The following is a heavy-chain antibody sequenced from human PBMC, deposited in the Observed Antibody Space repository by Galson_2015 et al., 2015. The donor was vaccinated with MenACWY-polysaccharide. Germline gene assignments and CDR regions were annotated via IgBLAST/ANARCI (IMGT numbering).Heavy chain of an antibody. J-gene: IGHJ4*02. CDR2: ISGSGGST. Sequence: SLRLSCAASGFTFSSYAMSWVRQAPGKGLEWVSAISGSGGSTYYADSVKGRFTISRDNSKNTLYLQMNSLRAEDTAVYYCAKYIAAATTFDYWGQGTLVTVSP. D-gene: IGHD6-13*01. CDR1: GFTFSSYA. CDR3: AKYIAAATTFDY. V-gene: IGHV3-23*01.